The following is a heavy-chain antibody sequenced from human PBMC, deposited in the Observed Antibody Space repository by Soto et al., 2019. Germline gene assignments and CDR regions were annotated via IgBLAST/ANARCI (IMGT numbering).Heavy chain of an antibody. CDR2: ISGSGGST. V-gene: IGHV3-23*01. D-gene: IGHD5-18*01. Sequence: HPGGSLRLSCAASGFTFSSYAMSWVRQAPGKGLEWVSAISGSGGSTYYADSVKGRFTISRDNSKNTLYLQMNSLRAEDTAVYYCAAIAMVQYYYGMDVWGQGTTVTVSS. CDR1: GFTFSSYA. J-gene: IGHJ6*02. CDR3: AAIAMVQYYYGMDV.